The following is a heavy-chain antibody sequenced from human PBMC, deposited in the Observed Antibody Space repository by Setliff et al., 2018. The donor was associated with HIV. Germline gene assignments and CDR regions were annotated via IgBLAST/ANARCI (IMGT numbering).Heavy chain of an antibody. CDR3: ARDRCNSVKCYLYNWFDP. D-gene: IGHD2-2*01. CDR1: GYTFSQYP. V-gene: IGHV1-3*04. J-gene: IGHJ5*02. Sequence: ASVKVSCKASGYTFSQYPIHWVRQAPGQRPEWMGWINTGNGNTKYSQKFQDRVTITRDTSANTVYMELNSLRSEDTAVYYCARDRCNSVKCYLYNWFDPWGQGTLVTVSS. CDR2: INTGNGNT.